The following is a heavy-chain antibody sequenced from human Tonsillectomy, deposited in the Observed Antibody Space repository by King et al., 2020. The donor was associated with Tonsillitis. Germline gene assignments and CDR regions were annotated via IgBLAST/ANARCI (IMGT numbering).Heavy chain of an antibody. CDR2: ISWNSGHI. CDR3: AKDLGEGSGSYYYGMDV. V-gene: IGHV3-9*01. D-gene: IGHD3-10*01. Sequence: QLVQSGGGLVQPGRSLRLSCAASGFTFDEYAMQWVRQAPGKGLEWCSWISWNSGHIGYAASGKGLFPISRDNAKNSRYLQMNSMRAEDTALSYCAKDLGEGSGSYYYGMDVWGQGTTVTVSS. CDR1: GFTFDEYA. J-gene: IGHJ6*02.